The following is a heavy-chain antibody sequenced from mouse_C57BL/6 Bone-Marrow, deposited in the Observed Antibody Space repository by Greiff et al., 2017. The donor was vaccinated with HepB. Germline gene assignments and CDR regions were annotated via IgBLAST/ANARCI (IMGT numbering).Heavy chain of an antibody. Sequence: VQLKESGAELVRPGASVKLSCTASGFNIKDDYMHWVKQRPEQGLEWIGWIDPENGDTEYASKFQGKATITADTSSNTAYLQLSSLTSEDTAVYYCTLYDSIDYWGQGTTLTVSS. CDR1: GFNIKDDY. D-gene: IGHD2-3*01. CDR2: IDPENGDT. V-gene: IGHV14-4*01. CDR3: TLYDSIDY. J-gene: IGHJ2*01.